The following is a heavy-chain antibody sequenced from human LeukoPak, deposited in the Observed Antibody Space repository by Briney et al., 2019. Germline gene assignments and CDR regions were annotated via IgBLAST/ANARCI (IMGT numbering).Heavy chain of an antibody. D-gene: IGHD1-26*01. CDR3: ARAGWSVGFDY. CDR1: GGSISSYY. CDR2: IYYSGST. J-gene: IGHJ4*02. Sequence: SETLSLTCTVSGGSISSYYWSWIRQPPGKGLEWIGYIYYSGSTNYNPSLKSRVTISVDTSKNQFSLKLSSVTAADTAVYYCARAGWSVGFDYWGQGTLVTVSS. V-gene: IGHV4-59*08.